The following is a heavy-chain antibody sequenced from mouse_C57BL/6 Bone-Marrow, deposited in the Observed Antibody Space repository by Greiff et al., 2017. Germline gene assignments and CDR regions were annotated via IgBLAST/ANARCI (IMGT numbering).Heavy chain of an antibody. CDR3: ARPYYYGSSLYFDY. CDR1: GFTFSSYG. D-gene: IGHD1-1*01. J-gene: IGHJ2*01. CDR2: ISSGGSYT. V-gene: IGHV5-6*01. Sequence: EVQRVESGGDLVKPGGSLKLSCAASGFTFSSYGMSWVRQTPDKRLEWVATISSGGSYTYYPDSVKGRFTISRANAKNTLYLQMSSLKSEDTAMYYCARPYYYGSSLYFDYWGQGTTLTVSS.